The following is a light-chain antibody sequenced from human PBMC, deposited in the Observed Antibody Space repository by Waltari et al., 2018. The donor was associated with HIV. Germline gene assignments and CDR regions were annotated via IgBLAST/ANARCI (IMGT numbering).Light chain of an antibody. CDR2: EVT. J-gene: IGLJ1*01. V-gene: IGLV2-23*02. CDR1: SSNVGSDDL. Sequence: QSALTQPAPVSGHPGQSIIVSCIATSSNVGSDDLVSWYQQQQGEAPKLIIYEVTKRPSGVSNRFSGSKSGNTASLTISGLQAEDEADYYCCSCPRSGIRYVFGTGTKVTVL. CDR3: CSCPRSGIRYV.